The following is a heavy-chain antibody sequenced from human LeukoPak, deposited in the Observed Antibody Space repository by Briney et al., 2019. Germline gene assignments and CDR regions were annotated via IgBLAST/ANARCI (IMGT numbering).Heavy chain of an antibody. Sequence: SETLSLTCTVSGGSISSSSYYWGWIRQPPGKGLEWIGEIYHSGSTNYNPSLKSRVTISVDKSKNQFSLKLSSVTAADTAVYYCARRRRRATFDYWGQGTLVTVSS. J-gene: IGHJ4*02. CDR2: IYHSGST. V-gene: IGHV4-39*07. CDR1: GGSISSSSYY. CDR3: ARRRRRATFDY.